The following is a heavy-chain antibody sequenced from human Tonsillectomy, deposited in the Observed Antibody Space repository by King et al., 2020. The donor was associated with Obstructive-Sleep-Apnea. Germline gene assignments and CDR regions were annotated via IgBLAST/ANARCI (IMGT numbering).Heavy chain of an antibody. Sequence: GQLVQSGAEVKKPGASVKVSCKASGYTFTNYDINWVRQATGQGLEWMGWMNPNSGNTGYAQKFQVKVTMTRKTSISTGYMELSGLRSEDTAVYYCARGHIYAFDIWGQGTMDTVSS. CDR1: GYTFTNYD. J-gene: IGHJ3*02. CDR3: ARGHIYAFDI. CDR2: MNPNSGNT. D-gene: IGHD2-21*01. V-gene: IGHV1-8*01.